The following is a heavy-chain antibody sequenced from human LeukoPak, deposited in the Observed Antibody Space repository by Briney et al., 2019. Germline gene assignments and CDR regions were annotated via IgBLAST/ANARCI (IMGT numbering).Heavy chain of an antibody. CDR2: IYSGGST. CDR1: GFTVSSSY. D-gene: IGHD2-15*01. V-gene: IGHV3-53*01. Sequence: GGSLRLSCAASGFTVSSSYMSWVRQAPGKGLEWVSVIYSGGSTYYADSVKGRFTISRDNSKNTLYLQMNSLRAEDTAVYYCARGSCSGGSCYDYWGQGTLVTVSS. CDR3: ARGSCSGGSCYDY. J-gene: IGHJ4*02.